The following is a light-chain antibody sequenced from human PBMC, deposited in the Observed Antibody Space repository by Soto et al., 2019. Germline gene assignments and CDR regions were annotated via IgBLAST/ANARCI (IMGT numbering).Light chain of an antibody. Sequence: AIQMTQSPSSLSASVGDRVTISCRASQGIGNALGWYQQKPGKPPKVLIYGASNLQGGVPPRFSGSGSGPDRTLAISSLQPADSATLYCLHDIYYPCPFGQGTMVEIK. CDR3: LHDIYYPCP. J-gene: IGKJ1*01. V-gene: IGKV1-6*01. CDR1: QGIGNA. CDR2: GAS.